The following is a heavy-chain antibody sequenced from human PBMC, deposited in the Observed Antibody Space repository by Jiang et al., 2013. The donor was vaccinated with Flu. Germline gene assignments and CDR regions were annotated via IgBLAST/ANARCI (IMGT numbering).Heavy chain of an antibody. J-gene: IGHJ4*02. CDR3: AIIYSSSWFDY. D-gene: IGHD6-13*01. V-gene: IGHV4-30-2*04. Sequence: KSRVTISVDTSKNQFSLKLSSVTAADTAVYYCAIIYSSSWFDYWGQGTLVTV.